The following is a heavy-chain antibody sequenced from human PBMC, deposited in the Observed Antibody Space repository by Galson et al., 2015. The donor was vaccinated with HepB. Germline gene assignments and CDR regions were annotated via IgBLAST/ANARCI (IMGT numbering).Heavy chain of an antibody. CDR2: INPNSGGT. D-gene: IGHD2-15*01. Sequence: SVKVSCKASGYTFTGYYMHWVRQAPGQGLEWMGWINPNSGGTNYAQKFQGRVTMTRDTSISTAYMEPSRLRSDDTAVYYCALTANVVVVAATQDYWGQGTLVTVSS. CDR3: ALTANVVVVAATQDY. CDR1: GYTFTGYY. J-gene: IGHJ4*02. V-gene: IGHV1-2*02.